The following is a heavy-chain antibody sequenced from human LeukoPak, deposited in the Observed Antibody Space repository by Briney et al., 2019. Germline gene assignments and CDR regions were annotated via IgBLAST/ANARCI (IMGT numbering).Heavy chain of an antibody. J-gene: IGHJ5*02. CDR3: ASLEAFINWFDP. D-gene: IGHD3-3*02. CDR1: GGSIDTSDYY. CDR2: IYFSGST. V-gene: IGHV4-39*07. Sequence: PSETLSLTCTISGGSIDTSDYYWGWIRQPPGKGLEWVGSIYFSGSTYYNPSLKSRVTISVDTSNNQFSLKLRSVTTADTAMYYCASLEAFINWFDPWGQGTLVTVSS.